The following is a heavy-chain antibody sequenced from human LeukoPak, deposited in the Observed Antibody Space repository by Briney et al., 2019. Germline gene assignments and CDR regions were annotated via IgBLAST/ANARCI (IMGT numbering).Heavy chain of an antibody. CDR1: GFTFSNYA. CDR2: ISGSASST. V-gene: IGHV3-23*01. D-gene: IGHD6-19*01. Sequence: PGGSLRLSCAASGFTFSNYAMSWVRQAPGKGLEWVSAISGSASSTYHADSVKGRFTISRDNSKNTLYLQMNSLRAEDTAVYYCAKAYVALEQWLVPLGYWGQGTLVTVSS. J-gene: IGHJ4*02. CDR3: AKAYVALEQWLVPLGY.